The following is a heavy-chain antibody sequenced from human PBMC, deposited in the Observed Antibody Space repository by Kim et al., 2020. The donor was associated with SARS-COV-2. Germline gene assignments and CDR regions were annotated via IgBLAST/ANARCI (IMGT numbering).Heavy chain of an antibody. V-gene: IGHV4-59*08. J-gene: IGHJ6*02. CDR2: ISYSGST. CDR1: GGSISTYY. D-gene: IGHD6-19*01. Sequence: SATLSLTCTVSGGSISTYYWSWIRQPPGKGLEWIGYISYSGSTNYSPSLKSRVTISVDTSKNQFSLKLSSVTATDTAVYYCARYKQLVGGKFRYYAMDVWGQGTSVTVSS. CDR3: ARYKQLVGGKFRYYAMDV.